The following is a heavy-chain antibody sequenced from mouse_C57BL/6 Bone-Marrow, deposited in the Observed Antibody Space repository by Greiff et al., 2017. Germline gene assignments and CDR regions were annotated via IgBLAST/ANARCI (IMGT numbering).Heavy chain of an antibody. CDR3: ARSGWLLHYAMGY. J-gene: IGHJ4*01. CDR2: INPNNGGT. Sequence: EVQLQQSGPELVKPGASVKMSCKASGYTFPAYNMHWVKQSHGKSLAWIGYINPNNGGTSYNLKFKGKATLAVNKSSSTAYMALRCLTSEDSAVYYCARSGWLLHYAMGYWGQETSVTVSS. D-gene: IGHD2-3*01. CDR1: GYTFPAYN. V-gene: IGHV1-22*01.